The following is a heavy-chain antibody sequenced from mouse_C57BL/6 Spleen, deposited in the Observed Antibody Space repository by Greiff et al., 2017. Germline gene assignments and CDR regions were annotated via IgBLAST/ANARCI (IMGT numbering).Heavy chain of an antibody. V-gene: IGHV5-4*01. Sequence: EVKLVESGGGLVKPGGSLKLSCAASGFTFSSYAMSWVRQTPEKRLEWVATISDGGSYTYYPDNVKGRFTISRDNAKNNLYLQMSHLKSEDTAMYYCARDEDGPFDYWGQGTTLTVSS. CDR3: ARDEDGPFDY. J-gene: IGHJ2*01. CDR1: GFTFSSYA. CDR2: ISDGGSYT. D-gene: IGHD2-3*01.